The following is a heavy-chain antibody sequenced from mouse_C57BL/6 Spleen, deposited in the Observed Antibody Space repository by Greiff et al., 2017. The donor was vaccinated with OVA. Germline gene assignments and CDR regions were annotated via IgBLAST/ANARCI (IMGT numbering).Heavy chain of an antibody. CDR2: ISNGGGST. CDR1: GFTFSDYY. V-gene: IGHV5-12*01. Sequence: EVHLVESGGGLVQPGGSLKLSCAASGFTFSDYYMYWVRQTPEKRLEWVAYISNGGGSTYYPDTVKGRFTISRDNAKNTLYLQMSRLKSEDTAMYYCARRSSYVDYWGQGTTLTVSS. D-gene: IGHD1-1*01. J-gene: IGHJ2*01. CDR3: ARRSSYVDY.